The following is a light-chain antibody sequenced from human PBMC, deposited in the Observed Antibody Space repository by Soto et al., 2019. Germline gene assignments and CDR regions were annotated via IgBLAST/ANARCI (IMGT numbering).Light chain of an antibody. V-gene: IGKV1-27*01. CDR1: QGISNY. CDR3: QKYNGAPWT. J-gene: IGKJ1*01. CDR2: AAA. Sequence: DIQMTQSPSSLSASVGDRVTITCRASQGISNYLAWYQQKPGKVPKLLIYAAATLQSGVPSRFSGSGSGTDLTLTIHSLQPEDVATYYCQKYNGAPWTFGQGTKVEIK.